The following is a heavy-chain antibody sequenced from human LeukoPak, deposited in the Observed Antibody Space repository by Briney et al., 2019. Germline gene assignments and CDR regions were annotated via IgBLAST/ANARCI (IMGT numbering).Heavy chain of an antibody. D-gene: IGHD2-2*01. J-gene: IGHJ4*02. CDR2: IYYSGNT. Sequence: PSETLSLTCTVSGGSISNYYWSWIRQPPGKGLEWIGYIYYSGNTNYNPSLKSRVTISVDTSKNQFSLKLNSVTAADTAVYYCARVRYCSTNRCYDREFDKWGQGTLVTVSS. CDR1: GGSISNYY. CDR3: ARVRYCSTNRCYDREFDK. V-gene: IGHV4-59*01.